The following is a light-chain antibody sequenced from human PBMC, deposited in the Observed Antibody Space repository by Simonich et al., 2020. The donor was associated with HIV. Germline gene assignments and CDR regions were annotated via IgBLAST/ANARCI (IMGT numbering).Light chain of an antibody. Sequence: EIVLTQSPGTLSLSPGERATLSCSASQSFSSYLAWYQQKPGQAPRLLIYDASNRATVLPARFSGSGSGTDVTLTISSLEPEDFAVYYCQQRSNWPSTFGGGTKVEIK. CDR2: DAS. CDR3: QQRSNWPST. CDR1: QSFSSY. V-gene: IGKV3-11*01. J-gene: IGKJ4*01.